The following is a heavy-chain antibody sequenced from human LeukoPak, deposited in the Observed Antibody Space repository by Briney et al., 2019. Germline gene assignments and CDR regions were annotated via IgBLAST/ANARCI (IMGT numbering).Heavy chain of an antibody. D-gene: IGHD6-13*01. V-gene: IGHV3-48*04. CDR3: ARDPVGIAAALDY. Sequence: SGGSLRLSCAASGFTFSSYSMNWVRQAPGKGLEWVSYISSSSSTIYYADSVKGRFTISRDNAKNSLYLQMNSLRAEDTAVYYCARDPVGIAAALDYWGQGTLVTVSS. CDR1: GFTFSSYS. J-gene: IGHJ4*02. CDR2: ISSSSSTI.